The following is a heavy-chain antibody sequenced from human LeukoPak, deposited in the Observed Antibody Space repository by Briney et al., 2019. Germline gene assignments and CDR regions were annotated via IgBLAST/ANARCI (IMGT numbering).Heavy chain of an antibody. D-gene: IGHD3-22*01. CDR3: ARLPTFYYDSSHYHYDY. J-gene: IGHJ4*02. V-gene: IGHV3-23*01. CDR1: GFTFSSYA. CDR2: ISGSGPST. Sequence: GGSLRLSCAASGFTFSSYAMSWVRQAPGKGLEWASSISGSGPSTDYADSVKGRFTISRDKAKNTLYLQMNSLRAEDTAVYYCARLPTFYYDSSHYHYDYWGQGTLVTVSS.